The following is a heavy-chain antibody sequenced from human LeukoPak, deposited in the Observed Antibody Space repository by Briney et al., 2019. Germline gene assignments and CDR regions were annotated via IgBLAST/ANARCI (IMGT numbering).Heavy chain of an antibody. CDR2: IYYTGCT. D-gene: IGHD2-2*01. CDR3: ARSGGKYQGLAFDY. Sequence: PSETLSLTCTVSGDSISNYYGGWIRQSPGKGLEWLGYIYYTGCTNYNPALKTRVTISVDPSRNQSSLKLSSVTAAGTAVYYCARSGGKYQGLAFDYWGQGALVTVSS. V-gene: IGHV4-59*01. CDR1: GDSISNYY. J-gene: IGHJ4*02.